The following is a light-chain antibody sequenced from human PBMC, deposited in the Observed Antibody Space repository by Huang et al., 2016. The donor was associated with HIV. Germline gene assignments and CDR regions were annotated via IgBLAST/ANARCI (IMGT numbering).Light chain of an antibody. CDR3: QQYNSSPGT. J-gene: IGKJ1*01. CDR1: QSFSGSY. V-gene: IGKV3-20*01. CDR2: GAS. Sequence: EIVLTQSPGTLSLSPGERATPSRRALQSFSGSYLSGYQPKPGQAPRLLIYGASSRAAGIPDRFSGSGSGTDFTLTINRLEPEDFAVYYCQQYNSSPGTFGQGSKVDIK.